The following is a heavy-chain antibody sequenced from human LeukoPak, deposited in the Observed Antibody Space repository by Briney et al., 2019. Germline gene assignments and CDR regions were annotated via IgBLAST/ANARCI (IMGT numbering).Heavy chain of an antibody. CDR3: TSGLYGINSVVRDF. J-gene: IGHJ4*02. Sequence: GGSLRLSCAASGFIFSSYAMHWVRQAPGQGLEWVAVISYDGSHKYYADSVKGRFTISRDNSKNTLYLQMNSLRAEDTAVYFCTSGLYGINSVVRDFWGQGTLVTVSS. CDR1: GFIFSSYA. D-gene: IGHD4-23*01. CDR2: ISYDGSHK. V-gene: IGHV3-30*04.